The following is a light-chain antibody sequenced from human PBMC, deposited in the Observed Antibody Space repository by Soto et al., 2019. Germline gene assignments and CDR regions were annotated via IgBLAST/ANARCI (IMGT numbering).Light chain of an antibody. CDR3: QQLNSSPFT. J-gene: IGKJ2*01. CDR1: HGISTY. V-gene: IGKV1-9*01. CDR2: AAS. Sequence: DIQLTQSPSFLSASVGERVTVTCRASHGISTYLAWYQQKPGKAPKLLIYAASTLQSGVPSRFSGSGSGTEFILTVSSLQPEDFAAYYCQQLNSSPFTFGQGTKLEIK.